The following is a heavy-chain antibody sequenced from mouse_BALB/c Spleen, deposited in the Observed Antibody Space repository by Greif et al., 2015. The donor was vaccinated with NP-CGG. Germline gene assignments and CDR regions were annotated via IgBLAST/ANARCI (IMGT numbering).Heavy chain of an antibody. V-gene: IGHV14-3*02. CDR2: IDPANGNT. CDR3: ARYDYYGSSYLDV. CDR1: GFNIKDTY. J-gene: IGHJ1*01. Sequence: EVKLQESGAELVKPGASVKLSCTASGFNIKDTYMHWVKQRPEQGLEWIGRIDPANGNTKYDPKFQGKATITADTSSNTAYLQLSSLTSEDTAVYYCARYDYYGSSYLDVWGAGTTVTVSS. D-gene: IGHD1-1*01.